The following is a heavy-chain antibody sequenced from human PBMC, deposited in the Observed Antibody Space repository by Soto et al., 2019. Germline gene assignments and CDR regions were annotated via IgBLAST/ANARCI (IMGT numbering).Heavy chain of an antibody. V-gene: IGHV3-48*02. Sequence: EVQLVESGGGLVQPGGSLRLSCAASGFTFSSYSMNWVRQAPGKGLEWVSYISSSSSTIYYADSVKGRFTISRDNAKNALYLQMNSLRDEDTAVYYCASDFSGYDWLYVTYYYYGMDVWGQGTTVTVSS. D-gene: IGHD3-9*01. CDR2: ISSSSSTI. CDR1: GFTFSSYS. CDR3: ASDFSGYDWLYVTYYYYGMDV. J-gene: IGHJ6*02.